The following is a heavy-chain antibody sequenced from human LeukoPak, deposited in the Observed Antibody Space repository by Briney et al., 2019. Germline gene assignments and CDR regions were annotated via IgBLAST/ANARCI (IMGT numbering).Heavy chain of an antibody. CDR3: ARGYSGYDSLEF. Sequence: ASVKVSCKASNYTFSSYGISWVRRAPGQGLEWMGWISAYNDNTNYAQKFQGRVTMTTDTTTSTAYMELSSLRSDDTAVYYCARGYSGYDSLEFWGQGTLVTVSS. V-gene: IGHV1-18*01. D-gene: IGHD5-12*01. CDR1: NYTFSSYG. J-gene: IGHJ4*02. CDR2: ISAYNDNT.